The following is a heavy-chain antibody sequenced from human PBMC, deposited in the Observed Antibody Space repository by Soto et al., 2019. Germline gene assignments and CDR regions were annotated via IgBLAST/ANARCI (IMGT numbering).Heavy chain of an antibody. CDR2: IYPGDSDT. V-gene: IGHV5-51*01. Sequence: ALKISCRWSGGRFTSYWIGWVLQMPRKGLEWMGIIYPGDSDTRYSPSFQGQRTISADKSISTAYLHWSSLKASDPAMYYCARQGDYDSSGYCYFEDWCQETGVTV. J-gene: IGHJ4*02. CDR3: ARQGDYDSSGYCYFED. CDR1: GGRFTSYW. D-gene: IGHD3-22*01.